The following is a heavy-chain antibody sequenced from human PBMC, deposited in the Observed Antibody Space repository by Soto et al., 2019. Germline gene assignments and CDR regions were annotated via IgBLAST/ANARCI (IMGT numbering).Heavy chain of an antibody. J-gene: IGHJ4*02. V-gene: IGHV3-53*01. CDR3: ARANSSTWPDY. D-gene: IGHD6-13*01. Sequence: SLRLSCAASGFTVSSNYMSWVRQAPGKGLEWVSVIYSGGSTYYADSVKGRFTISRDNSKDTLYLQMNSLRAEDTAVYYCARANSSTWPDYWGQGTLVTVSS. CDR1: GFTVSSNY. CDR2: IYSGGST.